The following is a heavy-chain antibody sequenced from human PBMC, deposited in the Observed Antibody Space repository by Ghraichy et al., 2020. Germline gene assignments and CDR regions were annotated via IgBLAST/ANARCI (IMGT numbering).Heavy chain of an antibody. V-gene: IGHV3-11*04. Sequence: GGSLRLFCAASGFTFSDYYMSWIRQAPGKGLEWVSYISSSGSTIYYADSVKGRFTISRDNAKNSLYLQMNSLRAEDTAVYYCARDRDPAVAGWESYYYYYGMDVWGQGTTVTVSS. CDR2: ISSSGSTI. CDR1: GFTFSDYY. J-gene: IGHJ6*02. D-gene: IGHD6-19*01. CDR3: ARDRDPAVAGWESYYYYYGMDV.